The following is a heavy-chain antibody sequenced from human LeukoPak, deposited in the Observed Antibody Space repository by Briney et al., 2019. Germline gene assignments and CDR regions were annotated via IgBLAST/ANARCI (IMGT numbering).Heavy chain of an antibody. Sequence: SQTLSLTCTVSGGSISSGDYYWSWIRQPPGKGLEWIGYIYYSGSTYYNPSLKSRVTISVDTSKNQFSLKLSSVTAADTAVYYCARDTDSSGDFDYWGQGTLVTVSS. J-gene: IGHJ4*02. D-gene: IGHD3-22*01. CDR2: IYYSGST. V-gene: IGHV4-30-4*01. CDR1: GGSISSGDYY. CDR3: ARDTDSSGDFDY.